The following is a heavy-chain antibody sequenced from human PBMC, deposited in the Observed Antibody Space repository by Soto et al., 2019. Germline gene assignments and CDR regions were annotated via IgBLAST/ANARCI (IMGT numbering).Heavy chain of an antibody. CDR1: GGSISNYY. Sequence: TLSLTCTVSGGSISNYYWNWIRQSPGKGLEWIGYIYSSGSTHYNPSLQNRVTISIDTSKNQVSLNVNSVTAADTAVYYCARDHPHSYGVYYFDYWGQGTPVTVSS. CDR3: ARDHPHSYGVYYFDY. CDR2: IYSSGST. D-gene: IGHD5-18*01. V-gene: IGHV4-59*01. J-gene: IGHJ4*02.